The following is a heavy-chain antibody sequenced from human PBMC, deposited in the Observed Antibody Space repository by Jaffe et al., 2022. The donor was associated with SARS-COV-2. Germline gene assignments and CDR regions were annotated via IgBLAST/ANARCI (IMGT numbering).Heavy chain of an antibody. V-gene: IGHV4-4*02. J-gene: IGHJ4*02. CDR3: ARLLRSDSGNFFSLDS. CDR1: GGSFISNDW. CDR2: IHHSGKT. D-gene: IGHD1-26*01. Sequence: QVQLQESGPGLVKPSGTLSLTCTVSGGSFISNDWWTWVRQPPGKGLEWIGEIHHSGKTNYNSSLKSRLTMSVDKSKNHFSLNLASVTAADTAIYYCARLLRSDSGNFFSLDSWGQGILVTVSS.